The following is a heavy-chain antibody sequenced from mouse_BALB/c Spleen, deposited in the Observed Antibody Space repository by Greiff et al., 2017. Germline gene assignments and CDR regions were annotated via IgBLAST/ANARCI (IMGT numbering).Heavy chain of an antibody. CDR1: GFTFSSYA. V-gene: IGHV5-6-5*01. CDR3: ARERYDYDAYFDY. D-gene: IGHD2-4*01. CDR2: ISSGGST. Sequence: EVKLMESGGGLVKPGGSLKLSCAASGFTFSSYAMSWVRQTPEKRLEWVASISSGGSTYYPDSVKGRFTISRDNARNILYLQMSSLRSEDTAMYYCARERYDYDAYFDYWGQGTTLTVSS. J-gene: IGHJ2*01.